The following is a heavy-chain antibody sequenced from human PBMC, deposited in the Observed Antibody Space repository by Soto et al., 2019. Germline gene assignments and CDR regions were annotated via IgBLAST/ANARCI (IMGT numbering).Heavy chain of an antibody. V-gene: IGHV3-23*01. CDR2: ISGSGDKP. CDR3: AKGASHAPFEK. Sequence: EVHLLESGGDLVLPGGSLRLSCAASGFAFNDFAMSWVRQAPGKGPEWLSTISGSGDKPFHSDSVKGRFDISRDNSNNKMFLQMNSLRAEDTAIYYGAKGASHAPFEKWGRGTLVTVSS. J-gene: IGHJ4*02. CDR1: GFAFNDFA.